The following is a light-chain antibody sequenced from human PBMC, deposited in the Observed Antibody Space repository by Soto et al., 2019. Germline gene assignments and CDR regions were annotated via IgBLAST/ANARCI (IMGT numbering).Light chain of an antibody. V-gene: IGLV1-44*01. CDR2: SYN. CDR3: AAWDDILSGVV. J-gene: IGLJ2*01. Sequence: QSVLTQPPSASGTPGQRVIISCSGSSSNIGSNTVNWYQQLPGTAPKLLIYSYNQRPSGVPDRFSGSKSDTSASLAISGLQSEDEAEYYCAAWDDILSGVVFGGGTKLTVL. CDR1: SSNIGSNT.